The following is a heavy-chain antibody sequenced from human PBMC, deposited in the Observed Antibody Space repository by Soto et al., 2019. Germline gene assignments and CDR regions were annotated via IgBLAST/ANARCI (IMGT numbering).Heavy chain of an antibody. D-gene: IGHD2-15*01. V-gene: IGHV1-2*02. CDR3: AVGYCSGGSCYFDY. CDR2: INPNSGGT. CDR1: GYTFTGYY. Sequence: ASVKVSCKASGYTFTGYYMHWVRQAPGQGLEWMGWINPNSGGTNYAQKFQGRVTMTRDTSISTAYMELSRLRSDGTAVYYCAVGYCSGGSCYFDYWGQGTLVTVSS. J-gene: IGHJ4*02.